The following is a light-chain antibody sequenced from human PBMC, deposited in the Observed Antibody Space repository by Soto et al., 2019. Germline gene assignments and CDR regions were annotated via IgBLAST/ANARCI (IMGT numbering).Light chain of an antibody. Sequence: EIVMTQSPATLSVSPGERATLSCRASQSVGTKLAWYQQKPGQAPRLLIYGASTRATGIPARFSGSGSGTEFTLTISSLQSEDFAVYYCQQYGGTPPITFGQGTRLEI. CDR2: GAS. V-gene: IGKV3-15*01. CDR3: QQYGGTPPIT. CDR1: QSVGTK. J-gene: IGKJ5*01.